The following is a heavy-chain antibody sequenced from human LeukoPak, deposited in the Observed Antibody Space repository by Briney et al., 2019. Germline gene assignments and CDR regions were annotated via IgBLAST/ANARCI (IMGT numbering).Heavy chain of an antibody. CDR3: ARESLGPPYYFDY. CDR1: GDSMSTYY. CDR2: IYTSGST. Sequence: SETLSLTCTVSGDSMSTYYWNWIRQPAGKGLEWIGRIYTSGSTNYNPSLKSRVTISVDTSKNQFSLKLSSVTAADTAVYYCARESLGPPYYFDYWGQGTLVTVSS. J-gene: IGHJ4*02. D-gene: IGHD1-26*01. V-gene: IGHV4-4*07.